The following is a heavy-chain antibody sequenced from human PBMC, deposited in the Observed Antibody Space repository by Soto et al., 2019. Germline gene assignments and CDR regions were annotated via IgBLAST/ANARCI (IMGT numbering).Heavy chain of an antibody. J-gene: IGHJ4*02. CDR2: ISSSSSSI. Sequence: EVQLVESGGGLVKPGGSLRLSCAASGFTFSSYSMNWVRQAPGKGLEWVSSISSSSSSIYYADSVKGRFTISRDNAKNSLYLQMNSVRAEDTAVYYCARDGAYCGGDCYYGYFDYWGQGTLVTVSS. CDR3: ARDGAYCGGDCYYGYFDY. D-gene: IGHD2-21*02. CDR1: GFTFSSYS. V-gene: IGHV3-21*01.